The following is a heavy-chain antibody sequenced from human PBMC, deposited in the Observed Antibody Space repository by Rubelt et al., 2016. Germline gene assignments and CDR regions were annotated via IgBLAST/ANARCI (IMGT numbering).Heavy chain of an antibody. D-gene: IGHD1-26*01. CDR1: GFTFNSHG. CDR3: ERSKKGPWYSCSYSC. CDR2: ISSSSSNI. V-gene: IGHV3-48*01. Sequence: GGSLRLSCAASGFTFNSHGMHWVRQAPGKGLEWVSHISSSSSNIYYADSVKGRFTISRDNSKNTLYLQMNSLRAEDTAVYYCERSKKGPWYSCSYSCWGQGTLVTVSS. J-gene: IGHJ4*02.